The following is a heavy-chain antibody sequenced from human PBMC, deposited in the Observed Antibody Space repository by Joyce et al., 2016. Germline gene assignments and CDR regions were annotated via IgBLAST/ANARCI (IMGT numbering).Heavy chain of an antibody. D-gene: IGHD3-10*01. V-gene: IGHV4-30-2*01. CDR3: ARARGLLVHWYFDL. Sequence: QVQLQESGSGLVKPSQTLSLTCAVSGGSFSSGDYSWNWIRQPPGRGLEWIGLIYHNGATNYNPSLKSRVTISRDMSRNQFSLRLTSVTAADTAVYYCARARGLLVHWYFDLWGRGAQVKVSS. CDR2: IYHNGAT. J-gene: IGHJ2*01. CDR1: GGSFSSGDYS.